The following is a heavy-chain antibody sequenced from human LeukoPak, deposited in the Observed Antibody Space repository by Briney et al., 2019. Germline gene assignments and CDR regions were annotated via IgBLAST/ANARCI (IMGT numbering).Heavy chain of an antibody. V-gene: IGHV3-53*01. CDR1: GFTINNNY. CDR2: SYSGGSS. CDR3: ARILGTTDAFDI. D-gene: IGHD2/OR15-2a*01. J-gene: IGHJ3*02. Sequence: PGGSLRLSCAASGFTINNNYMTWVRQAPGKGLEWVSVSYSGGSSYYADSVKGRFTMSRDSSKSTVNLQMNILTVEDTAVYYCARILGTTDAFDIWGQGTMVTVSS.